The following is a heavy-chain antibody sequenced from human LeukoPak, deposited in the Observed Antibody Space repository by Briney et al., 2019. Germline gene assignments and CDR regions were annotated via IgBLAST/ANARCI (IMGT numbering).Heavy chain of an antibody. CDR3: AKEHSSGWYLNWFDP. CDR2: ISGSGGST. J-gene: IGHJ5*02. CDR1: GFSFSSRN. D-gene: IGHD6-19*01. V-gene: IGHV3-23*01. Sequence: PGGSLRLSCAASGFSFSSRNMNWVRQAPGKGLEWVSAISGSGGSTYYADSVKGRFTISRDNSKNTLYLQMNSLRAEDTAVYYCAKEHSSGWYLNWFDPWGQGTLVTVSS.